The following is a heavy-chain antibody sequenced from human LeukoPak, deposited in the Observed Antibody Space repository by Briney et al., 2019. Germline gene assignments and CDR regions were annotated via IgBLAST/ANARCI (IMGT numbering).Heavy chain of an antibody. CDR2: IGSSSNTI. Sequence: PGGSLRLSCAASGFTFSSYSTNWVRQAPGKGLEWVSYIGSSSNTINYADSVKGRFTISRDNAKNSLYLQMNSLRDEDTAVYYCARVLTGDRHWYFDLWGRGTLVTVSS. CDR1: GFTFSSYS. D-gene: IGHD7-27*01. CDR3: ARVLTGDRHWYFDL. J-gene: IGHJ2*01. V-gene: IGHV3-48*02.